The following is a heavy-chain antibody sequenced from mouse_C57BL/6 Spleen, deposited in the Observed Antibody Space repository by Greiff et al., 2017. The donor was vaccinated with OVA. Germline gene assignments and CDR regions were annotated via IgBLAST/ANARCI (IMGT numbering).Heavy chain of an antibody. J-gene: IGHJ2*01. CDR1: GYTFTSYW. Sequence: QVQLQQPGAELVMPGASVKLSCKASGYTFTSYWMHWVKQRPGQGLEWIGEIDPSDSYTNYNQKFKGKSTLTADKSSSTAYMQLSSLTSADSAVYYCARSNYAEYWGQGTTLTVYS. CDR3: ARSNYAEY. CDR2: IDPSDSYT. V-gene: IGHV1-69*01. D-gene: IGHD1-1*01.